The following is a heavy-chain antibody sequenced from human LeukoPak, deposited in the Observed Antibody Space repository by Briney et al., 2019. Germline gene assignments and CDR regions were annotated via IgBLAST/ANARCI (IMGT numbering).Heavy chain of an antibody. CDR2: VYTTGTT. V-gene: IGHV4-4*07. CDR3: ARGRRQLVRSWGY. J-gene: IGHJ4*02. D-gene: IGHD6-13*01. Sequence: SETLSLTCTVSGGSISNYYWTWIRQPAGKGLEWIGRVYTTGTTNYNPSLKSRVTMSVDTSENQFSLKLSSVTAADTAVYYCARGRRQLVRSWGYWGQGTLVTVSS. CDR1: GGSISNYY.